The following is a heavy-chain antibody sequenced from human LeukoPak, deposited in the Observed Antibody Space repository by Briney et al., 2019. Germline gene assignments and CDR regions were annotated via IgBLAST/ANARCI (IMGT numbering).Heavy chain of an antibody. J-gene: IGHJ4*02. CDR1: GGSISRSNW. Sequence: PSETLSLTCAVSGGSISRSNWWSWVRQPPGKGLEWIGEIYHSGSTNYNPSLKSRVTISVDTSKNQFSLKLSSVTAADTAVYYCASPNCSGGSCYSTGIGYWGQGTLVTVSS. V-gene: IGHV4-4*02. D-gene: IGHD2-15*01. CDR3: ASPNCSGGSCYSTGIGY. CDR2: IYHSGST.